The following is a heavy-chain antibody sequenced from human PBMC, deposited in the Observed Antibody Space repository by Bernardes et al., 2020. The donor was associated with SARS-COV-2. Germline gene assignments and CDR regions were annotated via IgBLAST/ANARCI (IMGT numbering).Heavy chain of an antibody. Sequence: GGSLRLSCAASGFTFDDYAMHWVRQAPGKGLEWVSGISWNSGSIGYADSVKGRFTISRDNAKNSLYLQMNSLRAEDTALYYCATLAAAGTLSLDYYYGMDVWGQGTTVTVSS. V-gene: IGHV3-9*01. J-gene: IGHJ6*02. CDR3: ATLAAAGTLSLDYYYGMDV. CDR2: ISWNSGSI. D-gene: IGHD6-13*01. CDR1: GFTFDDYA.